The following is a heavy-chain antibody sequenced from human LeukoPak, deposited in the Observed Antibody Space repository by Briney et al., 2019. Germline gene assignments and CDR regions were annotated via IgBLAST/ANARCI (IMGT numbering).Heavy chain of an antibody. Sequence: ASVKVSCKASGYTFTGYYMHWVRQAPGQGLEWMGWINPNSGGANYAQKFQGRVTMTRDTSISTAYMELSRLRSEDTAVYYCAREVPAAIGGYFDYWGQGTLVTVSS. J-gene: IGHJ4*02. CDR3: AREVPAAIGGYFDY. D-gene: IGHD2-2*02. CDR1: GYTFTGYY. V-gene: IGHV1-2*02. CDR2: INPNSGGA.